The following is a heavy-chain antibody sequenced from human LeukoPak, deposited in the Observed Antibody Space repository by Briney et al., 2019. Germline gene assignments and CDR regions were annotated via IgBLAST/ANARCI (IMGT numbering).Heavy chain of an antibody. Sequence: PGGSLRLSCAASGFTFSGYGMNWVRQAPGKGLEWVASIDTTSGHKYYADSVKGRFTISRDNSKNTLYLQMNSLRAEDTAVYYCAKAGRYYGSGSYVPWFDPWGQGTLVTVSS. V-gene: IGHV3-21*04. J-gene: IGHJ5*02. CDR1: GFTFSGYG. D-gene: IGHD3-10*01. CDR2: IDTTSGHK. CDR3: AKAGRYYGSGSYVPWFDP.